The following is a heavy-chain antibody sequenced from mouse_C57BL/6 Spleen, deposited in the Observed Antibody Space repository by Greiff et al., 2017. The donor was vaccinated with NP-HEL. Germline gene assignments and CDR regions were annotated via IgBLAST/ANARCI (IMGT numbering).Heavy chain of an antibody. CDR1: GFNIKDDY. CDR3: TTGYGTLFAY. J-gene: IGHJ3*01. V-gene: IGHV14-4*01. D-gene: IGHD2-1*01. Sequence: VQLQQSGAELVRPGASVKLSCTASGFNIKDDYMHWVKQRPEQGLEWIGWIDPENGDTEYASKFQGKATITADTSSNTAYLQLSSLTSEDTAVYYCTTGYGTLFAYWGQGTLVTVSA. CDR2: IDPENGDT.